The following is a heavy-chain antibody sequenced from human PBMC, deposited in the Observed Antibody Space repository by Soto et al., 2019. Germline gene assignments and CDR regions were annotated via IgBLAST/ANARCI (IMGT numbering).Heavy chain of an antibody. Sequence: PGGSLRPSGVGPGFTFSTYSIKGVGKAPGKGWRGGSAISRRSDIYYADPAKSRFTLSRDNAKNSVSTQRNSPRAEHTAAYYCAREYTAWPLDYGLDVWGQGTPVTVSS. CDR1: GFTFSTYS. J-gene: IGHJ6*02. CDR3: AREYTAWPLDYGLDV. CDR2: ISRRSDI. V-gene: IGHV3-21*01. D-gene: IGHD2-2*02.